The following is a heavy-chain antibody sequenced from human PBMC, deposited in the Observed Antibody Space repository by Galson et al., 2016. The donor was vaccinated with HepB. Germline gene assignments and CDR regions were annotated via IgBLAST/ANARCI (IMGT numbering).Heavy chain of an antibody. CDR3: SRRLDS. J-gene: IGHJ4*02. CDR2: ISGSSTI. V-gene: IGHV3-48*02. CDR1: GFTFSSYG. Sequence: SLRLSCAASGFTFSSYGMNWVRQAPGKGLEWVSYISGSSTIYYADSVKGRFIISRENAKNSLYLQMNSRRDEDTAVYYCSRRLDSWGQGTLVTVSS.